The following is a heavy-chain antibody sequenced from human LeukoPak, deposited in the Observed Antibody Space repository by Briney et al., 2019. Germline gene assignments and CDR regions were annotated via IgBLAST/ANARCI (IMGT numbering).Heavy chain of an antibody. V-gene: IGHV3-33*01. CDR3: ARDMWTVTTSLYYYYYGMDV. D-gene: IGHD4-17*01. J-gene: IGHJ6*02. CDR2: IWYDGSNK. Sequence: GGSLRLSCAASGITFSSYGMHWVRQAPGKGLEWVAVIWYDGSNKYYADSVKGRFTISRDNSKNTLYLQMNSLRAEDTAVYYCARDMWTVTTSLYYYYYGMDVWGQGTTVTVSS. CDR1: GITFSSYG.